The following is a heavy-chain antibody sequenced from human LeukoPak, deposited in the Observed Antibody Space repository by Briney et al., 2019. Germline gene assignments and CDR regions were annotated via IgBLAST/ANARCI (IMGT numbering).Heavy chain of an antibody. J-gene: IGHJ6*02. CDR1: GFTFRSCE. V-gene: IGHV3-48*03. Sequence: GGSLRLSCAASGFTFRSCEMNWVRQAPGKGLEWVSYIGSSGSTLYYADSVKGRFTISRDNAKNSLYLQMNSLRAEDTAVYYCARWRSVTTGYYYGMDVWGQGTSVTVSS. CDR2: IGSSGSTL. CDR3: ARWRSVTTGYYYGMDV. D-gene: IGHD4-17*01.